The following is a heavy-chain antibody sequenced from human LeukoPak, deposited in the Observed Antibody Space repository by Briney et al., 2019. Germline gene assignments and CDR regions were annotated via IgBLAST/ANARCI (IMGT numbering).Heavy chain of an antibody. D-gene: IGHD6-19*01. V-gene: IGHV3-33*01. J-gene: IGHJ4*02. Sequence: PGGSLRLSCAASGFTFSSYGMHWVRQAPGKGLEWVAVIWYDGSNKYYADSVKGRFTISRDNAKNSLYLQMNSLRAEDTAVYYCAREGYSSGLEYWGQGTLVTVSS. CDR2: IWYDGSNK. CDR1: GFTFSSYG. CDR3: AREGYSSGLEY.